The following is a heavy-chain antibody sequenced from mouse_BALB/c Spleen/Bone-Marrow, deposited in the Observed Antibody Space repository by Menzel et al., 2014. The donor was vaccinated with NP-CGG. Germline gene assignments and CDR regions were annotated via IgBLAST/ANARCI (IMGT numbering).Heavy chain of an antibody. CDR1: GFSLTSYG. V-gene: IGHV2-9*02. CDR3: VREDGHLHYYSMDY. D-gene: IGHD2-3*01. CDR2: IWAGGST. Sequence: VQLQQSGPGLVAPSQSLPITCTVSGFSLTSYGVHWVRQPPGKGLEWLGVIWAGGSTNYNSALMSRLSISKDNSKSQFFLKMNSLQTDDTAMYYFVREDGHLHYYSMDYWGQGTSVTVSS. J-gene: IGHJ4*01.